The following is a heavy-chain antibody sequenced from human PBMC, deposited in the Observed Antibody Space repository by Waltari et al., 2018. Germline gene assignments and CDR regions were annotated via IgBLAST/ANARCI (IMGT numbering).Heavy chain of an antibody. CDR3: AKGYYWDKSGYYRHFDY. D-gene: IGHD3-22*01. V-gene: IGHV3-53*01. CDR2: IQSDGTT. Sequence: EVQPVQSGGGLIQPGGALRLSCAGPGFTVSFNYMNWVRQAPGKGLEWVSVIQSDGTTSYADSVKGRFIVSRDEWKNTLYLEMNNLRADDTAVYFCAKGYYWDKSGYYRHFDYWGPGTLVTVSS. CDR1: GFTVSFNY. J-gene: IGHJ4*02.